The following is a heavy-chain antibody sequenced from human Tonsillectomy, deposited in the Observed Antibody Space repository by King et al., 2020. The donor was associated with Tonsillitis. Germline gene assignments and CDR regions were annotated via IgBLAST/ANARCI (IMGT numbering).Heavy chain of an antibody. D-gene: IGHD4-11*01. CDR3: TRLNTNYVGWDWFDP. J-gene: IGHJ5*02. CDR1: GYSISSRYY. V-gene: IGHV4-38-2*02. CDR2: IYHSGST. Sequence: MQLQESGPGLVKPSETLSLTCTVSGYSISSRYYWGWIRQPPGKGLEWIGSIYHSGSTYYNPSLKSRVTISVDTSKNHFSLKLTFVTAADTAEYYCTRLNTNYVGWDWFDPWGQGTLVTVSS.